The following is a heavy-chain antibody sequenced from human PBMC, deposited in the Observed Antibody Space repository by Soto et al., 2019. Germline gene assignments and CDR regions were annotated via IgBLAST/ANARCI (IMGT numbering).Heavy chain of an antibody. D-gene: IGHD1-7*01. J-gene: IGHJ5*02. CDR3: ARTPETRDWLDP. CDR2: VYYIGAY. V-gene: IGHV4-59*02. Sequence: QVQLQQSGPGLVRPSETLSLSCSVSGASVSRYYWSWVRQPPGKGLEWIGYVYYIGAYNYNPTLKSRVTISVDKSMNPFSLKLTSVTYADTAVYYCARTPETRDWLDPWGQGTLVTVSS. CDR1: GASVSRYY.